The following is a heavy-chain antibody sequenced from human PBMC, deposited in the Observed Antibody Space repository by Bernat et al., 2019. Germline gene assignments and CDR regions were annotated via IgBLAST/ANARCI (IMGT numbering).Heavy chain of an antibody. Sequence: EVQLVESGGGLVQPGRSLRLSCAASGFTFDDYAMHWVRQAPGKGLEWVSGISWNTGSIDYADSVKGRFTISRDNAKNSLYLQMNSLRAEDTAFYYCAKDAKSSESYFDYWGQGTLVTVSS. CDR3: AKDAKSSESYFDY. CDR1: GFTFDDYA. J-gene: IGHJ4*02. V-gene: IGHV3-9*01. D-gene: IGHD3-10*01. CDR2: ISWNTGSI.